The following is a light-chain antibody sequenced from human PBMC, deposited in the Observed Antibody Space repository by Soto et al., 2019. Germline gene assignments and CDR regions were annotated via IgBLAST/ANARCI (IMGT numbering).Light chain of an antibody. J-gene: IGKJ2*01. CDR2: GAS. Sequence: EIVMTQSPATLSVSPGERATLSCRASQSVSSNLAWYQQKPGQAPRRLIYGASTRATGIPARCSGSGSGTEFSLTISSLQSEDFAVYYCQQYNNWPPNTFGQGTKLEIK. CDR3: QQYNNWPPNT. CDR1: QSVSSN. V-gene: IGKV3-15*01.